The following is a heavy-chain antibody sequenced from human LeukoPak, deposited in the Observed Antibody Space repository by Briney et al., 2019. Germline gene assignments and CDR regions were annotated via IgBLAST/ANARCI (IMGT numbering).Heavy chain of an antibody. CDR2: ISWNSGSI. CDR3: AKGRGRSDYYDSSGYYDY. CDR1: GFTFDDYA. J-gene: IGHJ4*02. Sequence: GGSLRLSCAASGFTFDDYAMHWVRQAPGKGLEWVSGISWNSGSIGYADSVKGRFTISRDNAKNSLYLQMNSLRAEDTALYYCAKGRGRSDYYDSSGYYDYWGQGTLVTVSS. D-gene: IGHD3-22*01. V-gene: IGHV3-9*01.